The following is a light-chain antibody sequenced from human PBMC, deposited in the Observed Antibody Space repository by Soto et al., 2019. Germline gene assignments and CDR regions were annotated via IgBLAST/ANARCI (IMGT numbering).Light chain of an antibody. CDR3: HLWDNTSDQPV. Sequence: SYELTQPPSVSVTPGQTARIPCGGNDIGTKSVHWYQQKPDQSPVLVVYDDSDRPSGIPERFSGSNSGNAATLTISRVEAGDEADYSCHLWDNTSDQPVFGGGTKLTVL. CDR1: DIGTKS. J-gene: IGLJ2*01. V-gene: IGLV3-21*02. CDR2: DDS.